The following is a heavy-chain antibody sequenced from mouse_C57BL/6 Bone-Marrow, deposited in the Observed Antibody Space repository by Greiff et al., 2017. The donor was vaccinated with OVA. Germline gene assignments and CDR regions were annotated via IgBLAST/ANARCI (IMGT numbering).Heavy chain of an antibody. D-gene: IGHD1-1*01. V-gene: IGHV1-54*01. CDR3: AREDGSSLYYFDY. Sequence: VQLQQSGAELVRPGTSVKVSCKASGYAFTNYLIEWVKQRPGQGLEWIGVINPGSGGTNYNEKFKGKATLTADKSSSTAYMQLSSLTSEDSAVYFCAREDGSSLYYFDYWGQGTTLTVSS. J-gene: IGHJ2*01. CDR2: INPGSGGT. CDR1: GYAFTNYL.